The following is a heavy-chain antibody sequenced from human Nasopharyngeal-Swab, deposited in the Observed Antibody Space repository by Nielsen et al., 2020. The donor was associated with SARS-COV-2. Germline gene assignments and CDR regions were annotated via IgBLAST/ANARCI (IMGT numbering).Heavy chain of an antibody. V-gene: IGHV4-38-2*02. D-gene: IGHD3-22*01. CDR2: IYHSGST. CDR3: ARDTQTYYDSSGYQEY. Sequence: SDTLSLTFTVSGSSISSGYYWGWIRQPPGRGLEWIGSIYHSGSTYYNPSRKIRVTISVDTSKNQFFLKLSSVTAADTAVYYCARDTQTYYDSSGYQEYWGQGTLVTVSS. CDR1: GSSISSGYY. J-gene: IGHJ4*02.